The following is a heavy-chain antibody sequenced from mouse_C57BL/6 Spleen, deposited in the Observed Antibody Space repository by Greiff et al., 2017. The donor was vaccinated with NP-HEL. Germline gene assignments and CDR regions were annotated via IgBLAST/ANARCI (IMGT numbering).Heavy chain of an antibody. J-gene: IGHJ4*01. CDR2: IYPRSGNT. D-gene: IGHD1-1*01. CDR3: ASRGGNYAMCY. Sequence: QVQLQQSGAELARPGASVKLSCKASGYTFTSYGISWVKQRTGQGLEWIGEIYPRSGNTYYNEKFKGKATLTADKSSSTAYMELRSLTSEDSSVYFCASRGGNYAMCYWGQGTSVTVSS. CDR1: GYTFTSYG. V-gene: IGHV1-81*01.